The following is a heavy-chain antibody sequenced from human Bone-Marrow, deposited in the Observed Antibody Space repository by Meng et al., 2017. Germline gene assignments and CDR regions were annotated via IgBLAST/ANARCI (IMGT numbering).Heavy chain of an antibody. CDR3: ARGPTTMAHDFDY. D-gene: IGHD4-11*01. CDR2: INHSGST. J-gene: IGHJ4*02. CDR1: GGSFSDYY. Sequence: HVQLQQWGGGRLKPSDTLSLTCVVSGGSFSDYYWSWIRQPPGKGLEWIGEINHSGSTNYKPSLESRATISVDTSQNNLSLKLSSVTAADSAVYYCARGPTTMAHDFDYWGQGTLVTVSS. V-gene: IGHV4-34*01.